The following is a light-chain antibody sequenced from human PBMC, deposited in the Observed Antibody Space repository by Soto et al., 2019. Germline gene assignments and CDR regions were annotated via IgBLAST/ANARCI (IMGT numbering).Light chain of an antibody. J-gene: IGLJ2*01. CDR3: AAWDDSLSGVG. CDR1: SSNIGNNF. CDR2: RNN. V-gene: IGLV1-47*01. Sequence: QSVLTQPPSASGTPGQRVTISCSGSSSNIGNNFVYWYLQLPGTAPKLLIYRNNQRPSGVPDRFSASKSGTSASLAISGLRSDDEADYYCAAWDDSLSGVGFGGGTKLTVL.